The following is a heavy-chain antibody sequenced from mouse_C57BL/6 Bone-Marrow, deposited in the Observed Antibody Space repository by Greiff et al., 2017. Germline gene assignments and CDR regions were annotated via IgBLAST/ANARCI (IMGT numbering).Heavy chain of an antibody. V-gene: IGHV1-64*01. Sequence: QVQLQQSGAELVKPGASVKLSCKASGYTFTNYWMHWVQQRPGQGLEWIGMMHPNGGSPDYNEKFKGEATLSVDKSSRTAYMELSSLTSEDSAVYYCARAYDYDDYTRDYGGQGTSVTVSS. CDR1: GYTFTNYW. CDR3: ARAYDYDDYTRDY. CDR2: MHPNGGSP. D-gene: IGHD2-4*01. J-gene: IGHJ4*01.